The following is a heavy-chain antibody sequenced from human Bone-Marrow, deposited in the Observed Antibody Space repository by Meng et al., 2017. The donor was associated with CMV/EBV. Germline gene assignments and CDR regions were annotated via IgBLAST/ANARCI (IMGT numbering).Heavy chain of an antibody. V-gene: IGHV6-1*01. CDR1: GDSVSSNSAA. Sequence: GDSVSSNSAAWTWIRQSPSRGLEWLGRTYYRSKWYNDYALSVKGRITITPDTSKNQFSLQVNSVTPEDTAVYYCAREGRRWLYIDFWGQGTLVTVSS. CDR2: TYYRSKWYN. J-gene: IGHJ4*02. CDR3: AREGRRWLYIDF. D-gene: IGHD6-19*01.